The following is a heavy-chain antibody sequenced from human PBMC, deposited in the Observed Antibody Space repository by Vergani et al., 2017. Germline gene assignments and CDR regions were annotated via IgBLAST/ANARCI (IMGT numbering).Heavy chain of an antibody. J-gene: IGHJ6*02. V-gene: IGHV5-10-1*01. D-gene: IGHD3-10*01. CDR3: ARLGSSTMVRIYYYYYGMDV. Sequence: EVQLVQSGAEVKKPGESLRISCKGSGYSFTSYWISWVRQMPGKGLEWMGRIDPSDSYTNYSPSFPGHVTISADKSISTAYLQWSSLKASDTAMYYCARLGSSTMVRIYYYYYGMDVWGQGTTVTVSS. CDR2: IDPSDSYT. CDR1: GYSFTSYW.